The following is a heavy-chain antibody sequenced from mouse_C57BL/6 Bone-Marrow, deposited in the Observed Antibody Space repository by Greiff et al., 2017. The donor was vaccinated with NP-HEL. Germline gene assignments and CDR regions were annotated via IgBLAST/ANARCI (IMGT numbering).Heavy chain of an antibody. CDR2: INPNNGGT. CDR3: VGWPPVWYFDV. V-gene: IGHV1-22*01. CDR1: GYTFTDYN. Sequence: VQLQQSGPELVKPGASVKMSCKASGYTFTDYNMHCVKQSHGKSLEWIGYINPNNGGTSYNQKFKGKATLTVNKSSSTAYMELRSLTSEDSAVYYCVGWPPVWYFDVWGTGTTVTVSS. D-gene: IGHD2-3*01. J-gene: IGHJ1*03.